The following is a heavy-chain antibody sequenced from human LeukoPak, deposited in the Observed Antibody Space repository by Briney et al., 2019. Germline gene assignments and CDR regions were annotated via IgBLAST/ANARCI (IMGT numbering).Heavy chain of an antibody. CDR3: AKGPSVWGSYRLFDY. J-gene: IGHJ4*02. Sequence: GGSLRLSCAASGFTFSSYAMSWVRQAPGKGLEWVSAISGSGGSTYYADSVKGRFTISRDNSKNTLYLQMNSLRAGDTAVYYCAKGPSVWGSYRLFDYWGQGTLVTVSS. CDR2: ISGSGGST. V-gene: IGHV3-23*01. CDR1: GFTFSSYA. D-gene: IGHD3-16*02.